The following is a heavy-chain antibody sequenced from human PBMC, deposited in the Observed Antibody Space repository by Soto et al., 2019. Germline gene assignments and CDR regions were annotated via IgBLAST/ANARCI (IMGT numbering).Heavy chain of an antibody. CDR3: ARLNFGTAMVSGGLDY. CDR2: IYYSGST. D-gene: IGHD5-18*01. J-gene: IGHJ4*02. V-gene: IGHV4-39*01. Sequence: QLQLQESGPGLVKPSETLSLTCTVSGGSISSSSYYWGWIRQPPGKGLEWIGSIYYSGSTYYNPSLKSRVTISVDTAKNQFSLKLSCVTAADTAVYYCARLNFGTAMVSGGLDYWGQGTLVTASS. CDR1: GGSISSSSYY.